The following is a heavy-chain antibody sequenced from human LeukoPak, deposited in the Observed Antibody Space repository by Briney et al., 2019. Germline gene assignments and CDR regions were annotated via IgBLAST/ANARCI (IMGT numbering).Heavy chain of an antibody. J-gene: IGHJ6*02. CDR2: IFTNGDTT. V-gene: IGHV3-64D*09. Sequence: GGSLRLSCSASGFTFGIYPMHWVRQAPGKGLEYVSTIFTNGDTTSYAASVKGRFTTSRDDSKNTLYLQMSSLRPEDTAVYYCVKSPSDGLDVWGQGATVTVSS. CDR3: VKSPSDGLDV. CDR1: GFTFGIYP.